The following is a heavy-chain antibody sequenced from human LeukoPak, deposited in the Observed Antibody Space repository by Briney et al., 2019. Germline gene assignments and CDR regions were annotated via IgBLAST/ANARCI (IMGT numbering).Heavy chain of an antibody. CDR1: GFTFSSSS. CDR2: ISSSSSTI. V-gene: IGHV3-48*04. CDR3: ARVGWVNVDTAMMFDY. Sequence: PGGSLRLSCAASGFTFSSSSMNWVRQAPGKGLEWVSYISSSSSTIYYADSVKGRFTISRNNAKNSLYLQMNSLRAEDTAVYYCARVGWVNVDTAMMFDYWGQGTLVTVSS. J-gene: IGHJ4*02. D-gene: IGHD5-18*01.